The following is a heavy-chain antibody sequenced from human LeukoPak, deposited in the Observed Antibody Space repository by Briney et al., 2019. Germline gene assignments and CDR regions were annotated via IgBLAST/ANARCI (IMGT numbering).Heavy chain of an antibody. J-gene: IGHJ2*01. CDR3: AKVNYDFWADWYFDL. CDR1: GGSISSYY. D-gene: IGHD3-3*01. CDR2: IYYSGST. Sequence: PSETLSLTCTVSGGSISSYYWSWIRQPPGKGLEWNGYIYYSGSTNYNPSLKSRVTISVDTSKNQFSLKLSSVTAADTAVYYCAKVNYDFWADWYFDLWGRGTLVTVSS. V-gene: IGHV4-59*01.